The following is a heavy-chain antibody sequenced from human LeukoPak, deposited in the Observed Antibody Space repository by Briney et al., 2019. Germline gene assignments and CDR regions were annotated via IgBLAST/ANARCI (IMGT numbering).Heavy chain of an antibody. D-gene: IGHD1-1*01. CDR3: ARWTGTTGLDY. J-gene: IGHJ4*02. V-gene: IGHV3-48*03. CDR1: GFTFSSYE. Sequence: GGSLRLSCAASGFTFSSYEMNWVRQAPGKGLEWVSYISSSGSTIYYADSVKGRFTISRDNAKNSLYPQMNSLRAEDTAVYYCARWTGTTGLDYWGQGTLVTVSS. CDR2: ISSSGSTI.